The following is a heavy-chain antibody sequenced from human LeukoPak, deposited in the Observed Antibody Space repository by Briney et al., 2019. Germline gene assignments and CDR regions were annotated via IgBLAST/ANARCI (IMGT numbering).Heavy chain of an antibody. V-gene: IGHV4-59*01. CDR1: GGSITGYA. J-gene: IGHJ3*02. CDR3: ARGGYYYDSSGYWGAFDI. D-gene: IGHD3-22*01. CDR2: LYHSGGT. Sequence: SEALSLTCTVSGGSITGYAWSWIRQPPGKGLEWIGFLYHSGGTNYSPPFKSRVTMSVDTSKNQFSLKLSSVTAADTAVYYCARGGYYYDSSGYWGAFDIWGQGTMVTVSS.